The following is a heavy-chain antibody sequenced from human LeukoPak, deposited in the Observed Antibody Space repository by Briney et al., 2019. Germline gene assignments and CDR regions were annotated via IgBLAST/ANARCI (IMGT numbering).Heavy chain of an antibody. CDR2: ISAYNGKT. Sequence: ASVKVSCKASGYTFTSYGLTWVRQAPGQGLEWMGWISAYNGKTNYAQKLQGRVTMTTDTSTSTAYMELRSLTSDDTAVYYCARELPYTSTWDDAFDIWGQGTIVTVSS. J-gene: IGHJ3*02. D-gene: IGHD6-13*01. V-gene: IGHV1-18*04. CDR3: ARELPYTSTWDDAFDI. CDR1: GYTFTSYG.